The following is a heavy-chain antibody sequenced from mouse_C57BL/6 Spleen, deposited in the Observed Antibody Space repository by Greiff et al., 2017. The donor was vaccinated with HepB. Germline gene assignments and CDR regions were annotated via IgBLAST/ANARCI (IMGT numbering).Heavy chain of an antibody. V-gene: IGHV1-81*01. D-gene: IGHD2-5*01. CDR2: IYPRSGNT. Sequence: VKLQESGAELARPGASVKLSCKASGYTFTSYGISWVKQRTGQGLEWIGEIYPRSGNTYYNEKFKGKATLTADKSSSTAYMELRSLTSEDSAVYFCARASYKSNQAWFAYWGQGTLVTVSA. CDR3: ARASYKSNQAWFAY. CDR1: GYTFTSYG. J-gene: IGHJ3*01.